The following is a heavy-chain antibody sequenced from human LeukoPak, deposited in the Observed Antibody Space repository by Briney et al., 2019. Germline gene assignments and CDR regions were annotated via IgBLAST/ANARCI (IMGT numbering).Heavy chain of an antibody. V-gene: IGHV3-23*01. CDR1: GFTLSSYA. D-gene: IGHD2-2*01. Sequence: GGSLRLSCAASGFTLSSYAMSWVRQAPGKGLEWVSAISGRGGSTYYADSVKGRFTISRDNSKNTLYLQMNSLRAEDTAVYYCARGGRYCSSTSCFYYFDYWGQGTLVTVSS. J-gene: IGHJ4*02. CDR2: ISGRGGST. CDR3: ARGGRYCSSTSCFYYFDY.